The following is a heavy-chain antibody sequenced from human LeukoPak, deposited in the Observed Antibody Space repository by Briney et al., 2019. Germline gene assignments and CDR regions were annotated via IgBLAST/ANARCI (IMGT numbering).Heavy chain of an antibody. CDR3: ARDKYSYGYKDGFDY. CDR2: INAANGNT. CDR1: GYTFTSYA. D-gene: IGHD5-18*01. J-gene: IGHJ4*02. V-gene: IGHV1-3*01. Sequence: GASVKVSCKASGYTFTSYAMHWVRQAPGQRLEWVGWINAANGNTKYSQKLQGRVTITRDTSASTAYMELSSQRSEDTAVYYCARDKYSYGYKDGFDYWGQGTLVTVSS.